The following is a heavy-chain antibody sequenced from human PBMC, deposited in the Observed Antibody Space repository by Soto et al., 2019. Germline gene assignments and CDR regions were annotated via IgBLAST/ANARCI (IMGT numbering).Heavy chain of an antibody. CDR3: AGGTDCSGGSCYHDY. Sequence: ASVKVSCKASGYTFTSYGISWVRQAPGQGLEWMGWISAYNGNTNYAQKLQGRVTMTTDTSTSTAYMELRSLRSDDTAVYYCAGGTDCSGGSCYHDYWGQGTLVTVSS. CDR2: ISAYNGNT. D-gene: IGHD2-15*01. V-gene: IGHV1-18*01. J-gene: IGHJ4*02. CDR1: GYTFTSYG.